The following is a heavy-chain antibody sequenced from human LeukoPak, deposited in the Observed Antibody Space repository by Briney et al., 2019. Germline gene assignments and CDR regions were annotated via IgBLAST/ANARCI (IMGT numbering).Heavy chain of an antibody. CDR2: ISGSGGST. D-gene: IGHD4-23*01. Sequence: GGSLRLSCAASRFTFSSYAMSWVRQAPGKGLEWVSAISGSGGSTYYADSVKGRLTISRDNSKNTLYLQMNSLGAQDKGVYYCAKVRDGGLDQWGQGTLVNVSS. J-gene: IGHJ4*03. V-gene: IGHV3-23*01. CDR1: RFTFSSYA. CDR3: AKVRDGGLDQ.